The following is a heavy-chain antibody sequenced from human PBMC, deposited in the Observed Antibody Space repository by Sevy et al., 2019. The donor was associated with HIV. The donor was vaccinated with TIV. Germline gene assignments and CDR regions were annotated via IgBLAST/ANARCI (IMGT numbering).Heavy chain of an antibody. CDR3: TTLDYYDSSGPDY. V-gene: IGHV3-15*01. J-gene: IGHJ4*02. D-gene: IGHD3-22*01. CDR1: GFNFSDYA. Sequence: GGSLRLSCAASGFNFSDYAMGWVRQAPGKGLEWVGRIKSKTDGGTTDYAAPVKGRFTISRDDSKNTLYLQMNSLKTEDTAVYYCTTLDYYDSSGPDYWGQGTLVTVSS. CDR2: IKSKTDGGTT.